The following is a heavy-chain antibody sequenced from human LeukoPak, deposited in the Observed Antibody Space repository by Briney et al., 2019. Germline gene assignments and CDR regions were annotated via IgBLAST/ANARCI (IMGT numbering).Heavy chain of an antibody. J-gene: IGHJ4*02. Sequence: GGSLRLSCAASGFAFTSYPMFWVRQAPGKGPEYVAVINANGGSTFHADSVRGRFTISRDNSRNTLYLQMGSLRSDDTAVYYCARVWPDYDFWTGYLDFWGRGTLVTVSS. CDR1: GFAFTSYP. CDR2: INANGGST. CDR3: ARVWPDYDFWTGYLDF. V-gene: IGHV3-64*02. D-gene: IGHD3-3*01.